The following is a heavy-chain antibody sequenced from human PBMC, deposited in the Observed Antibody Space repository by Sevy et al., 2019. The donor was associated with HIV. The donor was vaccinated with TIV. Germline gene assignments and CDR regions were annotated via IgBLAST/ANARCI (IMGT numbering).Heavy chain of an antibody. CDR3: VRALRNADSL. J-gene: IGHJ4*02. CDR2: INEDGSTK. D-gene: IGHD5-12*01. Sequence: GGSLRLSCAASGFNIRTHWMLWVRQAPGKGLEWVANINEDGSTKYYLDSVKGRFTISRDNAENSVFLQMNSLRVEDTAVYYCVRALRNADSLWGQGTLVTVSS. CDR1: GFNIRTHW. V-gene: IGHV3-7*01.